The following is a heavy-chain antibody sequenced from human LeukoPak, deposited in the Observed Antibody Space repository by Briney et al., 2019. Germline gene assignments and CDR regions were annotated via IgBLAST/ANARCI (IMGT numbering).Heavy chain of an antibody. CDR3: ARGAVDTAMVLDY. J-gene: IGHJ4*02. D-gene: IGHD5-18*01. CDR2: IYHSGST. CDR1: GYSISSGYY. Sequence: SETLSLTCTVSGYSISSGYYWGWIRQPPGKGLEWIGSIYHSGSTYYNPSLKSRVTISVDTSKNQFSLKLSSVTAADTAVYYCARGAVDTAMVLDYWGQGTLVTVSS. V-gene: IGHV4-38-2*02.